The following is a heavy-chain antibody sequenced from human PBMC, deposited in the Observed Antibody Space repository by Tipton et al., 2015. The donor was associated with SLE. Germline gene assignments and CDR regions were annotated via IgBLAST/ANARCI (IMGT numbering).Heavy chain of an antibody. CDR1: GFTFDDYA. J-gene: IGHJ2*01. V-gene: IGHV3-23*01. Sequence: SLRLFCAASGFTFDDYAMHWVRQAPGKGLEWVSAISGSGGSTYYADSVKGRFTISRDNSKNTLYLQMNSLRAEDTAVYYCARGWYFDLWGRGTLVTVSS. CDR3: ARGWYFDL. CDR2: ISGSGGST.